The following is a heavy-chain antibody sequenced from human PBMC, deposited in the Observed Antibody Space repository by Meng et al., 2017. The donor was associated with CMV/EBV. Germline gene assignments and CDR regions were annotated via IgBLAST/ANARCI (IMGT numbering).Heavy chain of an antibody. Sequence: GGSLRLSCAPSGFTVSSNYMNWVRQAPGKGLEWVSVIYSGGTTYYADSVKGRFTISRDNSKNTLYLQMNSLRAEDTAVYYCARRFRGAFDLWGQGTMVTVSS. V-gene: IGHV3-53*01. CDR2: IYSGGTT. CDR1: GFTVSSNY. D-gene: IGHD3-3*01. CDR3: ARRFRGAFDL. J-gene: IGHJ3*01.